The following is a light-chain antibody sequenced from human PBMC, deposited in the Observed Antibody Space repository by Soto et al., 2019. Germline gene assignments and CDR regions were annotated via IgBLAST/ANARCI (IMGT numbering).Light chain of an antibody. CDR1: HSVSSDY. V-gene: IGKV3-20*01. CDR3: QQYEAVVT. CDR2: GAS. J-gene: IGKJ1*01. Sequence: ETLLTQSPGTLSLSPGERATLSCRASHSVSSDYLAWYQQKPGRALRLLIDGASTRATGIPDRFSGSGSGTDFTLTISRLEPEDVAVYYCQQYEAVVTFGQGTKVDIK.